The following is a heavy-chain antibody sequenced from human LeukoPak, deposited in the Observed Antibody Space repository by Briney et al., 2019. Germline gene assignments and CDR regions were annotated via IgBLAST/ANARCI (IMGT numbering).Heavy chain of an antibody. V-gene: IGHV3-21*01. D-gene: IGHD4-17*01. Sequence: GGSLRLSCAASGFTFSSYSMNWVRQAPGKGLECVSSISSSSSYIYYADSVKGRFTISTDNAKNSLYLQMNSLRAEDTAVYYCARVDILRAFDYWGQGTLVTVSS. CDR2: ISSSSSYI. J-gene: IGHJ4*02. CDR3: ARVDILRAFDY. CDR1: GFTFSSYS.